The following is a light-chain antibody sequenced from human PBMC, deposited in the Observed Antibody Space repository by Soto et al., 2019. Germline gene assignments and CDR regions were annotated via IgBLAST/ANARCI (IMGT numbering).Light chain of an antibody. CDR2: GAS. CDR1: QSVSSSY. J-gene: IGKJ2*01. V-gene: IGKV3-20*01. CDR3: QQYGSSQT. Sequence: EIVLTQSPGTLSLSPGERATLSCRASQSVSSSYLAWYQQKPGQSPRLLIYGASNRATGIPDSFSGSGSGTDFTLAISRLEPEDFAVYYCQQYGSSQTFGQGTKLELK.